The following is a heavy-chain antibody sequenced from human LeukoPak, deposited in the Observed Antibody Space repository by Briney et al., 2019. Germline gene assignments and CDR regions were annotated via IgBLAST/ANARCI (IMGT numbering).Heavy chain of an antibody. CDR2: ISWNSGSI. J-gene: IGHJ3*02. CDR3: AKDTHSSSWYWVDI. Sequence: GGSLRLSCAASGFTFDDYAMHWVRQAPGKGLEWVSGISWNSGSIGYADSVKGRFTISRDNAKNSLYLQMNSLRAEDTALYYCAKDTHSSSWYWVDIWGQGTMVTVSS. V-gene: IGHV3-9*01. D-gene: IGHD6-13*01. CDR1: GFTFDDYA.